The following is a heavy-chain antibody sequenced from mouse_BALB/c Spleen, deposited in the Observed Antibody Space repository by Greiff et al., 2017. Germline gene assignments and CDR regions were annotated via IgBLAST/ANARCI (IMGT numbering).Heavy chain of an antibody. J-gene: IGHJ2*01. CDR2: IDPENGNT. Sequence: EVQLQQPGAELVKPGASVKLSCKASGYTFTSYWMHWVKQRPEQGLEWIGWIDPENGNTIYDPKFQGKASITADTSSNTAYLQLSSLTSEDTAVYYCARDDGYYDYWGQGTTLTVSS. CDR1: GYTFTSYW. V-gene: IGHV14-1*02. CDR3: ARDDGYYDY. D-gene: IGHD2-3*01.